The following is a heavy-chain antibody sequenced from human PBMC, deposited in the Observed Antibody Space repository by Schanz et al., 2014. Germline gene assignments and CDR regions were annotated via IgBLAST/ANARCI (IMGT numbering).Heavy chain of an antibody. CDR1: GFTFSSYA. CDR3: ASPSGYSDYGTYFDF. Sequence: QLVGSGGGLVKPGGSLRLSCAASGFTFSSYAMHWVRQAPGKGLEWVALISNDGSIKYYADSVEGRFTISRDNSRNTLYLQMNSLRTEDTAVYYCASPSGYSDYGTYFDFWGQGTLVTVSS. CDR2: ISNDGSIK. J-gene: IGHJ4*02. D-gene: IGHD5-12*01. V-gene: IGHV3-30-3*01.